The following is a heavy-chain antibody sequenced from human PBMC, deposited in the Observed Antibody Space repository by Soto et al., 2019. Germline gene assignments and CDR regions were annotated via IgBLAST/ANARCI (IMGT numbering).Heavy chain of an antibody. CDR3: ARGRISGSSSYYYYYMDV. D-gene: IGHD6-6*01. V-gene: IGHV1-2*04. Sequence: GASLKVSCKASGYTFTGYYMHWVRQAPGQGLEWMGWINPNSGGTNYAQKFQGWVTMTRDTSISTAYMELSRLRSDDTAVYYCARGRISGSSSYYYYYMDVWGKGTTVTVSS. J-gene: IGHJ6*03. CDR2: INPNSGGT. CDR1: GYTFTGYY.